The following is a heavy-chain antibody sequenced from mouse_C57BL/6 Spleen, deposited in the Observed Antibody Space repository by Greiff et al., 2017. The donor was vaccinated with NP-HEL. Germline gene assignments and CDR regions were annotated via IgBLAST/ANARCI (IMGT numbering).Heavy chain of an antibody. D-gene: IGHD3-2*01. Sequence: QVQLKKSGPELVKPGASVKISCKASGYAFSSSWMNWVKQRPGKGLEWIGRIYPGDGDTNYNGKFKGKATLTADKSSSTAYMQLSSLTSEDSAVYFCARAPDSLYAMDYWGQGTSVTVSS. CDR2: IYPGDGDT. J-gene: IGHJ4*01. CDR1: GYAFSSSW. CDR3: ARAPDSLYAMDY. V-gene: IGHV1-82*01.